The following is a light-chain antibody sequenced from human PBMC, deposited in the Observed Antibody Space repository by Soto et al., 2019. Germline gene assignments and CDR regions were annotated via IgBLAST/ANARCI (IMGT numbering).Light chain of an antibody. V-gene: IGLV2-14*01. Sequence: QSALTQPASVSGSPGQSITISCTGTSSDIGGYKYVSWYQQNPDKAPKLMIYDVSYRPSGVSDRFSGSKSGNMASLTISGLQAEDEADYYCSLYTSINTHVFGTGTKVTVL. CDR3: SLYTSINTHV. CDR2: DVS. CDR1: SSDIGGYKY. J-gene: IGLJ1*01.